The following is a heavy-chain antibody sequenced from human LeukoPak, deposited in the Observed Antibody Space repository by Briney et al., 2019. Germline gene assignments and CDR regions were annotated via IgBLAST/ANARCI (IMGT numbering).Heavy chain of an antibody. CDR3: ARHSATVAPLGP. J-gene: IGHJ5*02. V-gene: IGHV4-59*08. Sequence: SETLSLTCTVSGGSISSYYWSWIRQPPGKGLEWIGYIYYSGNTNYNPSLKSRVTVSIDTSKNQFSLNLRSVTAADTAVYFCARHSATVAPLGPWGQGTLVTVSS. D-gene: IGHD4-23*01. CDR1: GGSISSYY. CDR2: IYYSGNT.